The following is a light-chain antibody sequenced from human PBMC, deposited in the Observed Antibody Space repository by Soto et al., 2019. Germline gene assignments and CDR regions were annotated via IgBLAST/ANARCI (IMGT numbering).Light chain of an antibody. CDR2: EVY. CDR3: SLYTTSTTRVV. J-gene: IGLJ2*01. Sequence: QSALTQPPSVSGSPGQSVTISCTGTSSDFGDYNRVSWYQQPPGTAPKLILYEVYSRPSGVPDRCSGSKSGNTASLTTSGLQAEDEAIYFCSLYTTSTTRVVFGGGTKLTVL. V-gene: IGLV2-18*01. CDR1: SSDFGDYNR.